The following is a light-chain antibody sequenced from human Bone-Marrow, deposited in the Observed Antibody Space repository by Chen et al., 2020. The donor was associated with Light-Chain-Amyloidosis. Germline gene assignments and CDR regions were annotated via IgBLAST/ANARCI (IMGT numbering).Light chain of an antibody. J-gene: IGLJ3*02. CDR2: DDS. V-gene: IGLV3-21*02. CDR1: NIGSTS. Sequence: SYVRTQPSSVSVAPGQTATIACGGNNIGSTSVHWYQQTPGQAPLLVVYDDSDRPSGIPERLSGSNSGNTATLTISRVEAGDEADYYRQVWDRSSDRPVFGGGTKLTVL. CDR3: QVWDRSSDRPV.